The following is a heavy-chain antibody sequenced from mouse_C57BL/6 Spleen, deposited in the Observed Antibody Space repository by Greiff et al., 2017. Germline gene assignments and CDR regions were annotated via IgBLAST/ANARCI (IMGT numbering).Heavy chain of an antibody. Sequence: EVQLQQSGPELVKPGASVKIPCKASGYTFTDYNMDWVKQSHGKSLEWIGDINPNNGGTIYNQKFKGKATLTVDKSSSTAYMELRSLTSEDTAVYYCARGPHYYGSSLSYWYFDVWGTGTTVTVSS. CDR2: INPNNGGT. CDR3: ARGPHYYGSSLSYWYFDV. V-gene: IGHV1-18*01. CDR1: GYTFTDYN. D-gene: IGHD1-1*01. J-gene: IGHJ1*03.